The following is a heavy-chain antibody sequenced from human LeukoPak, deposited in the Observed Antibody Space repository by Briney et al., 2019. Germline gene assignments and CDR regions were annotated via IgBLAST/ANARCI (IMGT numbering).Heavy chain of an antibody. CDR2: IYYSGST. Sequence: SQTLSLTCTVSGGSISSGDYYWSWIRQPPGKGLEWIGYIYYSGSTYYNPSLKSRVTISVDTSKNQFSLKLSSVTAADTAVYYCARLYCSGGSSYSGDYWGQGTLVTVSS. V-gene: IGHV4-30-4*01. CDR3: ARLYCSGGSSYSGDY. J-gene: IGHJ4*02. CDR1: GGSISSGDYY. D-gene: IGHD2-15*01.